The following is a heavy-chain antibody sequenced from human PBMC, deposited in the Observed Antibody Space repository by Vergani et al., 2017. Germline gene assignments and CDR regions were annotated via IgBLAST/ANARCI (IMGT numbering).Heavy chain of an antibody. J-gene: IGHJ4*02. D-gene: IGHD4-17*01. CDR1: GFTFSSYG. Sequence: QVQLVESGGGVVQPGRSLRLSCAASGFTFSSYGMHWVRQAPGKGLEWVAVISYDGSNKYYADSVKGRFTISRDNSKNTLYLQMNSLRAEDTAVYYCAKDFSVTYDPHYFDYWGQGTLVTVSS. V-gene: IGHV3-30*18. CDR3: AKDFSVTYDPHYFDY. CDR2: ISYDGSNK.